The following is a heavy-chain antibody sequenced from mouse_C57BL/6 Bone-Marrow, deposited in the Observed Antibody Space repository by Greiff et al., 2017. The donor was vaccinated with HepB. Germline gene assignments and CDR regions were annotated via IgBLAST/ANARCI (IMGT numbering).Heavy chain of an antibody. CDR2: IDPSDSYT. V-gene: IGHV1-59*01. D-gene: IGHD2-2*01. CDR1: GYTFTSYW. CDR3: ARWASTMVTNY. J-gene: IGHJ2*01. Sequence: QVQLQQPGAELVRPGTSVKLSCKASGYTFTSYWMHWVKQRPGQGLEWIGVIDPSDSYTNYNQKFKGKATLTVDTSSSTAYMQLSSLTSEDSAVYYCARWASTMVTNYWGQGTTLTVSS.